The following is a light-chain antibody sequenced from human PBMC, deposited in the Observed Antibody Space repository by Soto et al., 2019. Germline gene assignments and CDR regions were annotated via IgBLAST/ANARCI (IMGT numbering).Light chain of an antibody. J-gene: IGLJ1*01. CDR3: SSYTSSSPYV. CDR2: EVS. CDR1: SSDVGGYNY. V-gene: IGLV2-14*01. Sequence: QSVLTQPASVSGSPGQSITISCTGTSSDVGGYNYVSWYQQHPGKAPKLMIYEVSNRPSGVSNRFSGSKSGKTASLTISGLQAEDEADYYCSSYTSSSPYVFGTGTKLTVL.